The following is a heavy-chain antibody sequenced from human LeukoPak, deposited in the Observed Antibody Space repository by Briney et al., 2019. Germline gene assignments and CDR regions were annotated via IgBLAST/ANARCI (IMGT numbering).Heavy chain of an antibody. D-gene: IGHD2-8*01. CDR1: GYTFTSYY. CDR3: ARQLGYCTNGVCLPFDY. Sequence: ASVKVSCKASGYTFTSYYMHWVRQAPGQGLEWMGIINPSGGSTSYAQKFQGRVTMTRDTSTSTVYMELSSLRSEDTAVYYCARQLGYCTNGVCLPFDYWGQGTLVTVSS. V-gene: IGHV1-46*03. J-gene: IGHJ4*02. CDR2: INPSGGST.